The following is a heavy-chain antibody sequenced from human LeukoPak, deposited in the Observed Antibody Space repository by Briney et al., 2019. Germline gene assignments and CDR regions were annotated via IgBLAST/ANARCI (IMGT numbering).Heavy chain of an antibody. Sequence: GESLMISCKASGYSFTSYWIGWVRQMPGKGLEWMGIIYPGDSDTRYSPSFQGQVTISADKSITTAYMQWSSLKASDTAIYYCVRTSGWYSSWFDPWGQGTLVTVSS. CDR3: VRTSGWYSSWFDP. J-gene: IGHJ5*02. CDR1: GYSFTSYW. V-gene: IGHV5-51*01. D-gene: IGHD6-19*01. CDR2: IYPGDSDT.